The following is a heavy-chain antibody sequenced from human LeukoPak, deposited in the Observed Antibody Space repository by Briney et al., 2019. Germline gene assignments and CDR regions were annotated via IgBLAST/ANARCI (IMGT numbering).Heavy chain of an antibody. D-gene: IGHD3-22*01. V-gene: IGHV3-23*01. CDR1: GFTFSSYS. Sequence: GGSLRLSCAASGFTFSSYSMNWVRQAPGKGLEWVSAISGSGGSTYYADSVKGRFTISRDNSKNTLYLQMNSLRAEDTAVYYCAKDDSSGYYYPDAFDIWGQGTMVTVSS. J-gene: IGHJ3*02. CDR2: ISGSGGST. CDR3: AKDDSSGYYYPDAFDI.